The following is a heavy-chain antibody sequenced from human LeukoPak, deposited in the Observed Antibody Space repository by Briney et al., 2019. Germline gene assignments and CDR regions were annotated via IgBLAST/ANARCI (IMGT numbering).Heavy chain of an antibody. CDR3: ARVFTVTTLKGPIDY. CDR2: ISYDGSNK. D-gene: IGHD4-17*01. Sequence: GGSLRLSCEASGFIFSSYGFHWVRQAPGKGLEWVAVISYDGSNKYYADSVKGRFTISRDNSKNTLYLQMNSLRAEDTAVYYCARVFTVTTLKGPIDYWGQGTLVTVSS. CDR1: GFIFSSYG. J-gene: IGHJ4*02. V-gene: IGHV3-30*03.